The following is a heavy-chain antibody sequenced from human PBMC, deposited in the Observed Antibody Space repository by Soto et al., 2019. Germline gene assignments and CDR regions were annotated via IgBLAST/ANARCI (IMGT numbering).Heavy chain of an antibody. Sequence: SETLSLTCNVSGGDISSGGDYWSWIRRHPGKGLEWSGYIYYSGSTYYNPSLQSRVTISVDTSKNQFSLKLSSVPAADTAVYYCARSRDGYIFDYWGQGTLVTVSS. D-gene: IGHD5-12*01. CDR1: GGDISSGGDY. V-gene: IGHV4-31*03. CDR3: ARSRDGYIFDY. CDR2: IYYSGST. J-gene: IGHJ4*02.